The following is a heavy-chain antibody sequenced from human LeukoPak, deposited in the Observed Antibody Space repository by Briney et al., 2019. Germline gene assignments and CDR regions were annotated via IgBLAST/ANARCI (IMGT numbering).Heavy chain of an antibody. CDR1: GGFISSGGYY. J-gene: IGHJ4*02. V-gene: IGHV4-31*03. Sequence: PSEALSLTCTVSGGFISSGGYYWSWIRQHPGKGLEWIGYIYYSGSTYYNPSLKSRVTISVDTSKNQFSLKLSSVTAADTAVYYCARGYCSGGSCYSVRPHFDYWGQGTLVTVSS. D-gene: IGHD2-15*01. CDR2: IYYSGST. CDR3: ARGYCSGGSCYSVRPHFDY.